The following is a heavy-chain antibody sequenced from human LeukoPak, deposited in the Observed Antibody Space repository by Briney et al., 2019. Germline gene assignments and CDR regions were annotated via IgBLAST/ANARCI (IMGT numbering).Heavy chain of an antibody. CDR1: GYTFTGYY. V-gene: IGHV1-2*02. J-gene: IGHJ4*02. D-gene: IGHD3-10*01. Sequence: GASVKVSCKASGYTFTGYYMHWVRQAPGQGLEWMGWINPNSGGTNYAQKFQGRVTMTRDTSINTAYMELSRLRSDDTAVYYCATVPTITMVRGVISRGQSLVDYWGQGTLVTVSS. CDR2: INPNSGGT. CDR3: ATVPTITMVRGVISRGQSLVDY.